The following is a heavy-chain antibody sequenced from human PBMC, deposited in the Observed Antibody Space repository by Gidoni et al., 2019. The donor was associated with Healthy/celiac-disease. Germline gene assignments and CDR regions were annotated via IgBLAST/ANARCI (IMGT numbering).Heavy chain of an antibody. CDR2: IRGSGGST. V-gene: IGHV3-23*01. D-gene: IGHD2-2*01. CDR3: AKDPEDIVVVGWYFDL. Sequence: EVQLLESGGGLVQPGGSLRLSCAASGFTFSSYAMSWVRQAPGKGLEWVSAIRGSGGSTYYADSVKGRFTISRDNSKNTLYLQMNSLRAEDTAVYYCAKDPEDIVVVGWYFDLWGRGTLVTVSS. J-gene: IGHJ2*01. CDR1: GFTFSSYA.